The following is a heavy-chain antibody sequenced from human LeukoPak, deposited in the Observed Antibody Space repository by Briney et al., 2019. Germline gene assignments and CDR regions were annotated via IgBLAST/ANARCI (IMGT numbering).Heavy chain of an antibody. CDR3: ARASTTGTLRSYYYYGMDV. CDR1: GGSFGGYY. D-gene: IGHD1-1*01. CDR2: INHSGST. Sequence: SETLSLTCAVYGGSFGGYYWSWIRLPPGKGLEWIGEINHSGSTNYNPSLKSRVTISVDTSKNQFSLKLSSVTAADTAVYYCARASTTGTLRSYYYYGMDVWGQGTTVTVSS. J-gene: IGHJ6*02. V-gene: IGHV4-34*01.